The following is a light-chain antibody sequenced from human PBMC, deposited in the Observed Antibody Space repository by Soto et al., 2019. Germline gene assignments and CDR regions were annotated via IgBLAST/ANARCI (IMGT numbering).Light chain of an antibody. CDR1: SADFGGQNY. J-gene: IGLJ1*01. V-gene: IGLV2-14*01. CDR2: EVS. CDR3: SSYTDVVTLEV. Sequence: QSVLTQPASVSGSLGQSITISCTGTSADFGGQNYVSWYQQHPGRAPKLILYEVSNRPSGVSNRISGSKSGNTASLTISGLQAEDVADYYCSSYTDVVTLEVFGPGTKVTVL.